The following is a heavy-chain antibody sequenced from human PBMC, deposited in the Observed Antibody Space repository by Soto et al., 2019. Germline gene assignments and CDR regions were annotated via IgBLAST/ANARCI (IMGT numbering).Heavy chain of an antibody. Sequence: SETLSLTCAVSGGSISSGDYSWSWIRQPPGEGLEWIGHIFDSGTTYNNPSLRSRVAISLDTSKNHFSLTLSSVTAADTAVYYCARGPSGDKVHYWGQGALVTVSS. D-gene: IGHD7-27*01. CDR3: ARGPSGDKVHY. CDR1: GGSISSGDYS. J-gene: IGHJ4*02. V-gene: IGHV4-30-2*05. CDR2: IFDSGTT.